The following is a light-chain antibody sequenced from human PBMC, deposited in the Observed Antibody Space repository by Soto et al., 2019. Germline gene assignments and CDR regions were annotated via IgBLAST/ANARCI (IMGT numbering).Light chain of an antibody. J-gene: IGLJ2*01. V-gene: IGLV1-44*01. CDR2: RNH. Sequence: QSVLTQSPSASGTPGQRVTISCSGSTSNIGTYAVNWYQQLPGTAPTLLIFRNHQRPSGVPDRFSGSKSGTSASLAISGPQSAAEADYYCAAWDDSLRAVVFGGGTKVTVL. CDR3: AAWDDSLRAVV. CDR1: TSNIGTYA.